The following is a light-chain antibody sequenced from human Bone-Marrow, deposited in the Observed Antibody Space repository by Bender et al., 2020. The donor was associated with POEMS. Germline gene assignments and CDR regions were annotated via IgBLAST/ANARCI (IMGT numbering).Light chain of an antibody. V-gene: IGLV3-21*03. J-gene: IGLJ2*01. CDR2: DDS. CDR3: QVWDSISDHQV. Sequence: SYVLTQPPSVSVAPGNTAKITCGGNNIGSKSVHWYQQKPGQAPVLVIYDDSGRPSGIPERFSGSNSGNTATLTISRVEAGDEADYYCQVWDSISDHQVFGGGTKVTVL. CDR1: NIGSKS.